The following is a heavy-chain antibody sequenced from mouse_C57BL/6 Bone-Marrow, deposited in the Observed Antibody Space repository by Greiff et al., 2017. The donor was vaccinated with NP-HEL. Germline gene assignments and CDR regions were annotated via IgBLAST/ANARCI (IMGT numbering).Heavy chain of an antibody. V-gene: IGHV14-4*01. CDR2: IDPENGDT. D-gene: IGHD2-4*01. J-gene: IGHJ3*01. CDR3: TTCDYDVEFAY. CDR1: GFNIKDDY. Sequence: VQLQQSGAELVRPGASVKLSCTASGFNIKDDYMHWVKQRPEQGLEWIGWIDPENGDTEYASKFQGKATITADTSSNTAYLQLSSLTSEDTAVYYCTTCDYDVEFAYWGQGTRVTVSA.